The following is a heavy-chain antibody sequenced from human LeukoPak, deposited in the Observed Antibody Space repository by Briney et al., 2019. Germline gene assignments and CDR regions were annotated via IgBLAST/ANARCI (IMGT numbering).Heavy chain of an antibody. CDR1: GFTFSSYA. Sequence: GGSLRLSCAASGFTFSSYAMSWVRQAPGKGLEWVSAISGRGGSTYYADSVKGRFTISRDNAKNTLYLQRNSLTAEDTTVYYCAKDTCGGNGSYYFDYWGQGTLVTVSS. J-gene: IGHJ4*02. CDR3: AKDTCGGNGSYYFDY. D-gene: IGHD4-23*01. CDR2: ISGRGGST. V-gene: IGHV3-23*01.